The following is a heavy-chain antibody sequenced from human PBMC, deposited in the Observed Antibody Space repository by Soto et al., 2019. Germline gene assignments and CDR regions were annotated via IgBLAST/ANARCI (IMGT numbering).Heavy chain of an antibody. V-gene: IGHV1-3*01. CDR2: INAGKGDT. CDR3: ARNILGGTTDY. Sequence: ASVKVSCKASGYTFTNHAIHLVRQAPGQGLEWMGWINAGKGDTKYPQRFQGRVTITRDTSASTAYMELSSLRSEDTAVYYCARNILGGTTDYWGPGTLVTVSS. CDR1: GYTFTNHA. D-gene: IGHD1-7*01. J-gene: IGHJ4*02.